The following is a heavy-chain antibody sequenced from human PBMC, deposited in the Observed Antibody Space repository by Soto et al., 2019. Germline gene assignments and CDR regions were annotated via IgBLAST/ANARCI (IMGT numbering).Heavy chain of an antibody. Sequence: EVQLVESGGGLVQPGGSLRLSCAASGFTFSSYWMHWVRQAPGKGLVWVSRINSDGSSTSYADSVKGRFTICRDKAKNPRNLLMMSMIGDYPAVYYGGSEWGLLPHWGQGSRVTVSS. CDR3: GSEWGLLPH. V-gene: IGHV3-74*01. CDR1: GFTFSSYW. J-gene: IGHJ4*02. D-gene: IGHD3-16*01. CDR2: INSDGSST.